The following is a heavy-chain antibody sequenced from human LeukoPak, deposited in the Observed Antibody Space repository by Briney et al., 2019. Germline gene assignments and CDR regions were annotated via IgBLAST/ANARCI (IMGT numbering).Heavy chain of an antibody. D-gene: IGHD2-2*02. CDR3: ASTRKRHCSSTSCYTPNYYGMDV. CDR2: INHSGST. CDR1: GGSFSGYY. J-gene: IGHJ6*02. V-gene: IGHV4-34*01. Sequence: SETLSLTCAVYGGSFSGYYWSWIRQPPGKGLEWIGEINHSGSTNYNPSLKSRVTISVDTSKNQFSLKLSSVTAADTAVYYCASTRKRHCSSTSCYTPNYYGMDVWGQGTTVTVPS.